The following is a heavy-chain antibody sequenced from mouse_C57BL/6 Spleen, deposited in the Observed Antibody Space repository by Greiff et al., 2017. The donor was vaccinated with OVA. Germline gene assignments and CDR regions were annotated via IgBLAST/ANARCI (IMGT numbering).Heavy chain of an antibody. CDR2: IYPRSGNT. J-gene: IGHJ1*03. CDR3: ARGGVYYGNYDWYFDV. D-gene: IGHD2-1*01. CDR1: GYTFTSYG. Sequence: QVQLKESGAELARPGASVKLSCKASGYTFTSYGISWVKQRTGQGLEWIGEIYPRSGNTYYNEKFKGKATLTADKSSSTAYMELRSLTSEDSAVYFCARGGVYYGNYDWYFDVWGTGTTVTVSS. V-gene: IGHV1-81*01.